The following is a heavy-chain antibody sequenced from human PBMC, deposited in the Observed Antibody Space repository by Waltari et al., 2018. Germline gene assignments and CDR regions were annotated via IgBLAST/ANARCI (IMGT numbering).Heavy chain of an antibody. CDR2: IYYSGST. J-gene: IGHJ6*03. D-gene: IGHD6-6*01. CDR1: GGSISSYY. CDR3: ARGRADSSSYYYYYYMDV. V-gene: IGHV4-59*01. Sequence: QVQLQESGPGLVKPSETLSLTCTVSGGSISSYYWSWIRQPPGKGLEWIGYIYYSGSTNYNPSLKSRVTISVDTSKNQFSLKLSSVTAADTAVYYCARGRADSSSYYYYYYMDVWGKGTTVTVSS.